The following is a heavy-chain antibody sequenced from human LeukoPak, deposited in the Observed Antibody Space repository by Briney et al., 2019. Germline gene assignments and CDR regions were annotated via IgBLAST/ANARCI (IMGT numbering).Heavy chain of an antibody. CDR2: ISAYNGNT. Sequence: GASVKVSCKASGYTFTSYGISWVRQAPGQGLEWMGWISAYNGNTNYAQKLQGRVTMTTDTSTSTAYMELRSLRSDDTAVYYCAGDRAMVRGVADFDYWGQGTLVTVSS. D-gene: IGHD3-10*01. V-gene: IGHV1-18*01. CDR1: GYTFTSYG. J-gene: IGHJ4*02. CDR3: AGDRAMVRGVADFDY.